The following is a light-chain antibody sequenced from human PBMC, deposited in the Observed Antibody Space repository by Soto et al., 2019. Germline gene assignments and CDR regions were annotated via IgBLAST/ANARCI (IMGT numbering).Light chain of an antibody. CDR3: QVWDSRSDHLV. Sequence: SYELTQPPSASVAPGQTARITCGGNNFGSKSVHWYQQQPGPAPIVVVYDDSARPSGIPERFSGSNSGSAATLTISRVEAGDEADYYCQVWDSRSDHLVFGTGTKVTVL. V-gene: IGLV3-21*02. CDR1: NFGSKS. CDR2: DDS. J-gene: IGLJ1*01.